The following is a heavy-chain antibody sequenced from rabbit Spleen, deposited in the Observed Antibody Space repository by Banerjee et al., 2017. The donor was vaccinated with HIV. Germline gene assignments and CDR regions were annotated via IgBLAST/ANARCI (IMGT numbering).Heavy chain of an antibody. CDR3: ARDLVAVIGWNFNW. Sequence: QLEESAGGLVQPGGSLKLSCKASGFTLRSNYMNWVRQAQGKGLEWIGYIDPVFGMAYYANWVNGRFSISRENAQNTVFLHLNSLTAAETSTYFRARDLVAVIGWNFNWRGPGTRGPVS. J-gene: IGHJ4*01. V-gene: IGHV1S7*01. CDR2: IDPVFGMA. D-gene: IGHD1-1*01. CDR1: GFTLRSNY.